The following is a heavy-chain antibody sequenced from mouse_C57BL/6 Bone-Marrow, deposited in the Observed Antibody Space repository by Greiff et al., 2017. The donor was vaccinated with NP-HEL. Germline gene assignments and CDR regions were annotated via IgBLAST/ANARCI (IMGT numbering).Heavy chain of an antibody. V-gene: IGHV14-4*01. D-gene: IGHD2-5*01. CDR1: GFNIKDDY. Sequence: EVQLKESGAELVRPGASVKLSCTASGFNIKDDYMHWVKQRPEQGLEWIGWIDPENGDTEYASKFQGKATITADTSSNTAYLQLSSLTSEDTAVYYCTTYYSNYEGFAYWGQGTLVTVSA. J-gene: IGHJ3*01. CDR2: IDPENGDT. CDR3: TTYYSNYEGFAY.